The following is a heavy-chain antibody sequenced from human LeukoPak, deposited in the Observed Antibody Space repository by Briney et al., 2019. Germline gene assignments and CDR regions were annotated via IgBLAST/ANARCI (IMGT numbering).Heavy chain of an antibody. CDR2: IRYDGSNK. CDR3: AKPIVGATYLAS. CDR1: GFTFSSYW. D-gene: IGHD1-26*01. J-gene: IGHJ4*02. Sequence: GGSLRLSCVASGFTFSSYWMSWVRQAPGKGLEWVAFIRYDGSNKYYADSVKGRFTISRDNSKNTLYLQMNSLRAEDTAVYYCAKPIVGATYLASWGQGTLVTVSS. V-gene: IGHV3-30*02.